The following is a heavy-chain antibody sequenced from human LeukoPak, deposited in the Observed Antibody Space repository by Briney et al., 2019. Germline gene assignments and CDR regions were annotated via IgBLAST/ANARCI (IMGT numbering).Heavy chain of an antibody. CDR1: GYSISSGYY. Sequence: SETLSLTCAVSGYSISSGYYWGWIRQPPGKGLEWIGSIYHSGSTYYNPSLKSRVTISVDTSKNQYSLKVSSVTAADTAVYYCARASSSGAVTRWGQGTLVTVSS. CDR3: ARASSSGAVTR. J-gene: IGHJ4*02. V-gene: IGHV4-38-2*01. CDR2: IYHSGST. D-gene: IGHD2-15*01.